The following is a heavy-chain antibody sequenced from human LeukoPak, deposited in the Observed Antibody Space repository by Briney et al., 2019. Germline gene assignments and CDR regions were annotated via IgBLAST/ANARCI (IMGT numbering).Heavy chain of an antibody. CDR1: GDSVSSNSAA. CDR3: ARTIAATGNNWFDH. V-gene: IGHV6-1*01. CDR2: TYYRSKWYN. D-gene: IGHD6-13*01. Sequence: SQTLSLTCAISGDSVSSNSAAWSWIRQSPSRGLEWLGRTYYRSKWYNDYAVSVKSRISINPDTSKNQFSLQLNSVTPEDTAIYYCARTIAATGNNWFDHWGQGILVTVSS. J-gene: IGHJ5*02.